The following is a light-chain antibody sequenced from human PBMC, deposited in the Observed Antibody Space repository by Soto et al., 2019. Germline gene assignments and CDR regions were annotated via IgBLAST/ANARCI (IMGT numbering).Light chain of an antibody. CDR1: SSDVGAYTY. Sequence: QSALTQPPSASGSPGQSVTISCTGTSSDVGAYTYVSWYQQHPGKAPKVIIYEVSKRPSGVPGRFSGSKSGNTASLTVSGLQAEDGAIYHCASYAGGNSWVFGGGTKLTAL. CDR3: ASYAGGNSWV. V-gene: IGLV2-8*01. J-gene: IGLJ3*02. CDR2: EVS.